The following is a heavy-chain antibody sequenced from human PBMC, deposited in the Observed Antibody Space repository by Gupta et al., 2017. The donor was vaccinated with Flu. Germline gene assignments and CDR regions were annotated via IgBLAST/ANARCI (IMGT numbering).Heavy chain of an antibody. CDR3: AKDGPGTASCPYYCYYMDG. Sequence: QMQLVESGGGVVQFGTSLRLSCAASGFTFSSYGMHWVRQAPGKGLEWEADIASDGSYKEYADSGGGRFNISRENSKNTLSLEMDSLGVEDTAGYYCAKDGPGTASCPYYCYYMDGLGKGTTVTVSS. CDR1: GFTFSSYG. V-gene: IGHV3-30*18. CDR2: IASDGSYK. D-gene: IGHD2-2*01. J-gene: IGHJ6*03.